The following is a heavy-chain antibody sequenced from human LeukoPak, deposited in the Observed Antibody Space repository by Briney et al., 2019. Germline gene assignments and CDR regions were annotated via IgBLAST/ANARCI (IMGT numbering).Heavy chain of an antibody. V-gene: IGHV4-4*07. J-gene: IGHJ4*02. CDR2: IYTSGST. D-gene: IGHD3-3*01. CDR3: ARDTSPYDFWSGTPGYYFDY. CDR1: GGSISSYY. Sequence: SETLSLTCTVSGGSISSYYWSWIRQPAGKGLEWIGRIYTSGSTNYNPSLKSRVTMSVDTSKNQFSLKLSSVTAADTAVYYCARDTSPYDFWSGTPGYYFDYWGQGTLVTVSS.